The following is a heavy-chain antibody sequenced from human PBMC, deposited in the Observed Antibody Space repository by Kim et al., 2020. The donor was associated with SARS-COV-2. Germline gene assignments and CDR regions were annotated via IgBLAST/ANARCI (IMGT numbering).Heavy chain of an antibody. J-gene: IGHJ4*02. CDR3: ARAASSRGTEDY. V-gene: IGHV6-1*01. D-gene: IGHD6-13*01. Sequence: EYAGSVKSRITINPDTSKNQFSLQLNSVTPEDTAVYYCARAASSRGTEDYWGQGTLVTVSS.